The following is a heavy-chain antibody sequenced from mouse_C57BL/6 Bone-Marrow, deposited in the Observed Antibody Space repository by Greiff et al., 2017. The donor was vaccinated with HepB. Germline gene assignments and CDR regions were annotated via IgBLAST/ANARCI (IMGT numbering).Heavy chain of an antibody. V-gene: IGHV1-59*01. J-gene: IGHJ2*01. D-gene: IGHD1-1*01. Sequence: QVQLQQPGAELVRPGPSVKLSCKASGYTFTSYWMHWVKQRPGQGLEWIGVIDPSDSYTNYNQKFKGKATLTVDTSSSTAYMQLSSLTSEDSAVYYCARENYYGSPRFDYWGQGTTLTVSS. CDR3: ARENYYGSPRFDY. CDR1: GYTFTSYW. CDR2: IDPSDSYT.